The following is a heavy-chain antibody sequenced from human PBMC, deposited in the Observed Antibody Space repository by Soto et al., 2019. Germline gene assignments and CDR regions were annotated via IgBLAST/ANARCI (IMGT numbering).Heavy chain of an antibody. D-gene: IGHD3-22*01. J-gene: IGHJ4*02. Sequence: SETLSLTCTVSGGSISSGGYYWSWIRQHPGKGLEWIGYIYYSGSTYYNPSLKSRVTISVDTSKNQFSLKLSSVTAADTAVYYCARYYYDSSGYLHYFDYWGQGTLVTVSS. CDR2: IYYSGST. CDR1: GGSISSGGYY. V-gene: IGHV4-31*03. CDR3: ARYYYDSSGYLHYFDY.